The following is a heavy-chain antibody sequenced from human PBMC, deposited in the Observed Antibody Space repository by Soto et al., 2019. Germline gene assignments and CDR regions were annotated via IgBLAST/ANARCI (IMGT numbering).Heavy chain of an antibody. V-gene: IGHV1-2*02. J-gene: IGHJ4*02. Sequence: ASVKVSCKASGYSFTGFYIHWVRQAPGQGLEWMGWVNPSSGGAHYAQKFQGRVTMTRDTSVTSAYMEVTRLRFDDTAVYYCARANSGDGDEFDYWGQGTPVTVSS. CDR3: ARANSGDGDEFDY. CDR1: GYSFTGFY. CDR2: VNPSSGGA. D-gene: IGHD5-12*01.